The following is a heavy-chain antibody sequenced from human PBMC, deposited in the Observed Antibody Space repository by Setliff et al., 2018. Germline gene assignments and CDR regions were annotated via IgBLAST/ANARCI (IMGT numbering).Heavy chain of an antibody. V-gene: IGHV4-61*09. J-gene: IGHJ3*02. D-gene: IGHD2-15*01. Sequence: LSLTCTVSDGSLYSGNYYWTWIRQPAGKALEWIGHIHGTEGTHYNPSLESRVTISRDKSPNQFSLMLRSVTAADTALYYCARLGSSRGFDIWGQGIMVTVSS. CDR3: ARLGSSRGFDI. CDR2: IHGTEGT. CDR1: DGSLYSGNYY.